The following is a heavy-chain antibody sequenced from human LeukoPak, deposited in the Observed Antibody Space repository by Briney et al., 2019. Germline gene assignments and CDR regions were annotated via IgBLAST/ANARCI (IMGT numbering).Heavy chain of an antibody. CDR3: ARGTMVRGVIEGSYYYYGMDV. J-gene: IGHJ6*02. CDR1: GYTFTSYG. CDR2: ISAYNGNT. Sequence: ASVNVSCKASGYTFTSYGISWVRQAPGQGLEWMGWISAYNGNTSYAQKLQGRVTMTTDTSTSTAYMEMRSLRSDDTGVYYCARGTMVRGVIEGSYYYYGMDVWGQGTTVTVSS. V-gene: IGHV1-18*01. D-gene: IGHD3-10*01.